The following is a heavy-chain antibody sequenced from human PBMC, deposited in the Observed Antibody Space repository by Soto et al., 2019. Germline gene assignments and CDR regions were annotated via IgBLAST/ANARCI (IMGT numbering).Heavy chain of an antibody. Sequence: PSETLSLTCTVSGGSISSYYWSWIRQPPGKGLEWIGYIYYSGSTNYNPSLKSRVTISVDTSKNQFSLKLSSVTAADTAVYYCARSNLDYGDYAGGIDYYYYGMDVWGQWTTVTVSS. CDR1: GGSISSYY. V-gene: IGHV4-59*01. CDR3: ARSNLDYGDYAGGIDYYYYGMDV. CDR2: IYYSGST. J-gene: IGHJ6*02. D-gene: IGHD4-17*01.